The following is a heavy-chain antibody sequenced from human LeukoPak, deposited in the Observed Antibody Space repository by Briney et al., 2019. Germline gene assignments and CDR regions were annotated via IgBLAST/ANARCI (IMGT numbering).Heavy chain of an antibody. D-gene: IGHD3-10*01. Sequence: ASVKVSCKASGYTFTGYYMNWVRQAPGQGLEWMGWINPNSGGTNYAQKFQGRVTMTRDTSISTAYMELSRLRSDDTAVYYCARDLWFGESYYFDYWGQGTLVTVSS. CDR1: GYTFTGYY. V-gene: IGHV1-2*02. CDR3: ARDLWFGESYYFDY. CDR2: INPNSGGT. J-gene: IGHJ4*02.